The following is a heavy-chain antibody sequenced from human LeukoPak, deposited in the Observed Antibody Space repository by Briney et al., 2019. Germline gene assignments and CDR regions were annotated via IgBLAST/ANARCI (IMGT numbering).Heavy chain of an antibody. V-gene: IGHV3-23*01. CDR3: ARAGDCTNGICYTADFDY. CDR1: GFTFSNAW. Sequence: GGSLRLSCAASGFTFSNAWMSWVRQAPGKGLEWVSAITDSGGTTYYADSVKGRFTISRDNSKNSLYLQMNSLRAEDTAVYYCARAGDCTNGICYTADFDYWGQGTLVTVSS. D-gene: IGHD2-8*01. J-gene: IGHJ4*02. CDR2: ITDSGGTT.